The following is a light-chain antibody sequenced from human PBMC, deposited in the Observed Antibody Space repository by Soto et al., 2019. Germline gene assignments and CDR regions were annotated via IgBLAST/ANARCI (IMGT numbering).Light chain of an antibody. J-gene: IGKJ1*01. V-gene: IGKV4-1*01. CDR2: WAS. CDR1: QSVLYSSNNKNY. CDR3: QQYYITPWT. Sequence: DIVMTQSPDSLAVSLGERATINCKSSQSVLYSSNNKNYLAWYQQKPGQPPKLLIYWASTRESCVPDRFSGSGSGTDFTLTISSLQAEDVAFYYCQQYYITPWTFGQETNVEIK.